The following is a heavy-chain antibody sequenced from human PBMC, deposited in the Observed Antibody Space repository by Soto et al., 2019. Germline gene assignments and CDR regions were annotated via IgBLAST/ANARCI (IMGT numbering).Heavy chain of an antibody. D-gene: IGHD2-15*01. CDR2: LDPTGGRT. CDR3: SRELQFPHQETGMDV. J-gene: IGHJ6*02. CDR1: GYTFENYY. V-gene: IGHV1-46*02. Sequence: QVHLVQSGAEVKKPGASVKVSCKASGYTFENYYIHWVRQAPGQGLEWLGILDPTGGRTTYAQKFQDGVTMTRDTSTSTIYMELTSLRSNDTALYYCSRELQFPHQETGMDVWGQGTTVTVSS.